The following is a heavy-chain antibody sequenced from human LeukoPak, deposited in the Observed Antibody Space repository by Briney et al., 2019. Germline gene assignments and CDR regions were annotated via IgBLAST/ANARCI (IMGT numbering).Heavy chain of an antibody. V-gene: IGHV3-21*01. D-gene: IGHD3-22*01. CDR1: GFTFSSYS. CDR2: ITSSSSYI. CDR3: ARSPGGGLYYDSSGYYYPTLDS. J-gene: IGHJ4*02. Sequence: PGGSLRLSCAASGFTFSSYSMNWVRQAPGKGLEWVSSITSSSSYIYYTDSMKGRFTISRDNAKKSLYLQMNSLRAEDTAVYYCARSPGGGLYYDSSGYYYPTLDSWGQGTLVTVSS.